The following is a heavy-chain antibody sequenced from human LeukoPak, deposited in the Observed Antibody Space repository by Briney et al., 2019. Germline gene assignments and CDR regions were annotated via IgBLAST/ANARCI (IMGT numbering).Heavy chain of an antibody. CDR2: INSDGGTT. V-gene: IGHV3-74*01. J-gene: IGHJ4*02. CDR3: ATDSYVSGSYYRLFY. CDR1: GFTFGTYW. D-gene: IGHD3-10*01. Sequence: WGSLRLSCGASGFTFGTYWMHWVRQAPGKGLVWVSGINSDGGTTTYADSVKGRFTISRDNAKNTPYLQMNNLRAEDTAIYYCATDSYVSGSYYRLFYWGQGTLVTVSS.